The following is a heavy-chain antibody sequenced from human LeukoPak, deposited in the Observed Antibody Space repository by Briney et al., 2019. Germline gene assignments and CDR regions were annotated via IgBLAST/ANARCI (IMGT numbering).Heavy chain of an antibody. Sequence: GRSLRLSCAASGFTFSSYGMHWVRQAPGKGLEWVAVIWYDGSNKYYADSVKGRFTISRDNSKNTLYLQMNSLRAEDMAVYYCARGDLTAFLELLIDYWGQGTLVTVSS. V-gene: IGHV3-33*01. CDR1: GFTFSSYG. D-gene: IGHD2-15*01. CDR2: IWYDGSNK. J-gene: IGHJ4*02. CDR3: ARGDLTAFLELLIDY.